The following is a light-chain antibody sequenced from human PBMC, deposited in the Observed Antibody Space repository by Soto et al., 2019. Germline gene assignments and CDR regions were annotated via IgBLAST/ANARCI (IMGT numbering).Light chain of an antibody. CDR2: LNN. V-gene: IGLV1-40*01. J-gene: IGLJ2*01. CDR1: TSNVGADFD. Sequence: QSVLTQPPSVSGAPGQRVTISCTVATSNVGADFDVHWYQQLPGTAPRLLVYLNNNRPSGVPDPFSGSKSGTSASLAITGLQPVDEADYYFLSYDGGHLLFGGGTKLTVL. CDR3: LSYDGGHLL.